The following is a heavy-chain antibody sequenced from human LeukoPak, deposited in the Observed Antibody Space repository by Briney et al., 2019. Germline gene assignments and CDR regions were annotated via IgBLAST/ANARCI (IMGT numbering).Heavy chain of an antibody. CDR3: ARDPPAVRTNTYA. V-gene: IGHV3-66*01. J-gene: IGHJ5*02. D-gene: IGHD4/OR15-4a*01. CDR2: TYSGGDT. CDR1: GFTVSINY. Sequence: GGSLRLSCAASGFTVSINYMNWVRQAPGEGLEWVSLTYSGGDTHYADSVKGRFTISRDSSKNTLYLQMNSLRAEDTAVYYCARDPPAVRTNTYAWGQGTLVTVSS.